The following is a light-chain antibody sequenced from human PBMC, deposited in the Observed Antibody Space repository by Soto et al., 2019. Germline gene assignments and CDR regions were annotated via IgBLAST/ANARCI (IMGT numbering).Light chain of an antibody. V-gene: IGLV1-40*01. CDR3: QSYDSSLSGWV. CDR1: SSNIGAGYD. Sequence: QSVLTQPPSVSGAPGQRVTISCTGSSSNIGAGYDVHWYQQLPGTAPKLLIYGNSNRPSGVPDRFSGSKSGPSASLAITGLQAEDEADYDCQSYDSSLSGWVFGGGTKVTVL. CDR2: GNS. J-gene: IGLJ3*02.